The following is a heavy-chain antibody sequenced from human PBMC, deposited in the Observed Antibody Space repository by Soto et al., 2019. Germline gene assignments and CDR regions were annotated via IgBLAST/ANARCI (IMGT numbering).Heavy chain of an antibody. CDR2: IYYSGST. V-gene: IGHV4-59*08. J-gene: IGHJ5*02. CDR3: ARAKAPLYSSSWYWFDP. Sequence: SETLSLTCTVSGGSISSYYWSWIRQPPGKGLESIGYIYYSGSTNYNPTLKSRVTISVDTSKNQFSLKLSSVTAADTAVYYCARAKAPLYSSSWYWFDPWGQGTLVTVS. CDR1: GGSISSYY. D-gene: IGHD6-13*01.